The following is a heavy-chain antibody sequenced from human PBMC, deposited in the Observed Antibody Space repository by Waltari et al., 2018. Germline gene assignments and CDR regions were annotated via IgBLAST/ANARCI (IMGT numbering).Heavy chain of an antibody. CDR3: ARERRTYYDFWSGYSYFDY. V-gene: IGHV4-34*01. D-gene: IGHD3-3*01. CDR1: GGSFSGYY. Sequence: QVQLQQWGAGLLKPSETLSLTCAVYGGSFSGYYWSWIRQPPGKGLEWIGEINHSGSTNYNPSLKSRVTISVDTSKNQFSLKLSSVTAADTAVYYCARERRTYYDFWSGYSYFDYWGQGTLVIVSS. J-gene: IGHJ4*02. CDR2: INHSGST.